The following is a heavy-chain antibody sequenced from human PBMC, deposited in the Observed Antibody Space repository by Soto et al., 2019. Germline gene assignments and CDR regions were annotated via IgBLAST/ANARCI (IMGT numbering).Heavy chain of an antibody. CDR3: ARDFDADSRTDFDY. Sequence: QVQLVESGGGLVKPGGSLRLSCATSGFIFSDYYMHWIRQAPGKGLEWISYISGNGRIIQYADSAKGRFTISRDNAQNSLYLQMHSLRADDTALYFCARDFDADSRTDFDYWGQGTLVTVSS. CDR1: GFIFSDYY. V-gene: IGHV3-11*01. J-gene: IGHJ4*02. D-gene: IGHD4-17*01. CDR2: ISGNGRII.